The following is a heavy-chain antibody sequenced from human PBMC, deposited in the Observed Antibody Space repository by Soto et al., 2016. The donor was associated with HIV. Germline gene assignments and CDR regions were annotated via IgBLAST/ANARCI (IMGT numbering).Heavy chain of an antibody. CDR3: AREHYGGNSNFYYAMDV. CDR2: INPNSGET. J-gene: IGHJ6*02. CDR1: GYYFTAYF. V-gene: IGHV1-2*02. Sequence: QVQVVQSGAEVKKPGASVKVSCKASGYYFTAYFMHWVRQAPGQGLEWVGWINPNSGETNYAQKFEDRVTMTSITSITTAYMDLTRLKSDDTAIYYCAREHYGGNSNFYYAMDVWGHGTTVVVSS. D-gene: IGHD2-21*01.